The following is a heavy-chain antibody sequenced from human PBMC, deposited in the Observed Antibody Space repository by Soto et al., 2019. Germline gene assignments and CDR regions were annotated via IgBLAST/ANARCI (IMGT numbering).Heavy chain of an antibody. J-gene: IGHJ3*02. CDR3: ASPLPYCGGDCYDAFDI. CDR1: EFTFRSYA. V-gene: IGHV3-30-3*01. Sequence: QVQLVESGGGVVQPGRSLRLSCAASEFTFRSYAMHWVRQAAGKGLEWVAVISYDGSNEYYADSVKGRFTIFRDNSKNTLYLQMGSLRDEDTAVYYCASPLPYCGGDCYDAFDIWGRGTMVTVSS. CDR2: ISYDGSNE. D-gene: IGHD2-21*02.